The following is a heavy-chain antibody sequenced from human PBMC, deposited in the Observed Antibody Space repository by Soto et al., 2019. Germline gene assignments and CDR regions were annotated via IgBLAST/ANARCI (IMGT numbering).Heavy chain of an antibody. V-gene: IGHV4-31*03. CDR1: GGSISSGGYY. J-gene: IGHJ3*02. Sequence: SETLSLTCTVSGGSISSGGYYWSWIRQHPGKGLEWIGYIYYSGSTYYNPSLKSRVTISVDTSKNQFSLKLSSVTAADTAVYYCARVGDTMVRGVVDAFDIWGQGTMVT. D-gene: IGHD3-10*01. CDR2: IYYSGST. CDR3: ARVGDTMVRGVVDAFDI.